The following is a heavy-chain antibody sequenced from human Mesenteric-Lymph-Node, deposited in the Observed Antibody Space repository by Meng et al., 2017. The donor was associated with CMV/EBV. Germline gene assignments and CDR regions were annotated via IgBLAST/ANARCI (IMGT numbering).Heavy chain of an antibody. D-gene: IGHD3-22*01. V-gene: IGHV4-34*01. J-gene: IGHJ4*02. CDR2: INRNGRT. CDR3: ARGLYFYETSGFFPDY. Sequence: YGGSVTGYCWSWIRQPPGKGLEWSGEINRNGRTTYNPSLKSRVTLSVDTSKNQVSLRLRSVTAADTAVYYCARGLYFYETSGFFPDYWGQGTLVTVSS. CDR1: GGSVTGYC.